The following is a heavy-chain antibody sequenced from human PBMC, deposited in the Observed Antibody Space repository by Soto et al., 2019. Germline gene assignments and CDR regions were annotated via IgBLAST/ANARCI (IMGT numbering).Heavy chain of an antibody. D-gene: IGHD4-4*01. CDR1: GGSINSYC. J-gene: IGHJ4*02. V-gene: IGHV4-59*08. CDR2: IFDSGNA. Sequence: PSETLSLTCTVSGGSINSYCCSWILQPPGKGLEWIAYIFDSGNANYNPSLKSRVTISVDTSKNQFSLKLTSVTAADTAVYYCARHRRTTVAKFYFDNWGQGALVTVSS. CDR3: ARHRRTTVAKFYFDN.